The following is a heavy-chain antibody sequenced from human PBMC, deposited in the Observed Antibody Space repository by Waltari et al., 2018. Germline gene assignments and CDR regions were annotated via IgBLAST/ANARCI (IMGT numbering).Heavy chain of an antibody. J-gene: IGHJ4*02. D-gene: IGHD2-15*01. CDR3: ARQTAAVDPFDY. CDR2: IYYSGST. CDR1: GGSISSGDYY. V-gene: IGHV4-31*03. Sequence: QVQLQESGPGLVKPSETLSLTCTVSGGSISSGDYYWSGIRQHPGKGLEWIGYIYYSGSTHYNPSLKSRTTISVDTSKNQFSLNLSSVTAADTAIYFCARQTAAVDPFDYWGQGTLVTVSS.